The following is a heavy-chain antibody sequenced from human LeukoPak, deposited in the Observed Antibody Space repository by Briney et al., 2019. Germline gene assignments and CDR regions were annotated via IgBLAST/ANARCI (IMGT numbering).Heavy chain of an antibody. V-gene: IGHV4-34*01. CDR2: INHSGST. D-gene: IGHD3-9*01. J-gene: IGHJ4*02. CDR1: GGSFSGYY. Sequence: SETLSLTCAVYGGSFSGYYWSWIRQPPGKGLEWIGEINHSGSTNYNPSLKSRVTISVDTSKNQFSLKLSSVTAADTAVYYCARGLPYYVILTGYFTPHKYYFDYWGQGTLVTVSS. CDR3: ARGLPYYVILTGYFTPHKYYFDY.